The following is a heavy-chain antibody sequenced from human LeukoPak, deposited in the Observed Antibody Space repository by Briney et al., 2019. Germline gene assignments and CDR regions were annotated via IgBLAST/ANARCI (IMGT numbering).Heavy chain of an antibody. D-gene: IGHD5-18*01. Sequence: SETLSLTCAVYGGSFSGYYRSWIRQPPGKGLEWIGYIYYSGSTNYNPSLKSRVTISVDTSKNQFSLKLSSVTAADTAVYYCARGKYTSPPWFDPWGQGTLVTVSS. CDR3: ARGKYTSPPWFDP. CDR1: GGSFSGYY. V-gene: IGHV4-59*01. CDR2: IYYSGST. J-gene: IGHJ5*02.